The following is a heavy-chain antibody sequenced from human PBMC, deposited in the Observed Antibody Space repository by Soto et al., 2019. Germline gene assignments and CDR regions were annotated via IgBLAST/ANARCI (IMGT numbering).Heavy chain of an antibody. Sequence: QVQLQESGPGLVKPSQTLSLTCTVSGGSISSGDYYWSWIRQPPGKGLEGIGYIYYSGSTYYNPSLKSRVTISVDTSKNQFSLKLSSVTAADTAVYYCARESVLWFGEPTGWYFDLWGRGTLVTVSS. CDR3: ARESVLWFGEPTGWYFDL. CDR1: GGSISSGDYY. CDR2: IYYSGST. J-gene: IGHJ2*01. V-gene: IGHV4-30-4*01. D-gene: IGHD3-10*01.